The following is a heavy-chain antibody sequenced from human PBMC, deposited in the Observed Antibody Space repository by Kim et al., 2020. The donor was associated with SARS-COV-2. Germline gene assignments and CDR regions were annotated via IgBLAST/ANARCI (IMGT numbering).Heavy chain of an antibody. CDR3: VKSLVHLVGAEYFQH. D-gene: IGHD2-15*01. V-gene: IGHV3-64D*09. Sequence: GGSLRLSCSASGFTFSSYAMHWVRQAPGKGLEYVSAISSNGGSTYYADSVKGRFTISRDNSKNTLYLQMSSLRAEDTAVYYCVKSLVHLVGAEYFQHWGQGTLVTVSS. CDR1: GFTFSSYA. J-gene: IGHJ1*01. CDR2: ISSNGGST.